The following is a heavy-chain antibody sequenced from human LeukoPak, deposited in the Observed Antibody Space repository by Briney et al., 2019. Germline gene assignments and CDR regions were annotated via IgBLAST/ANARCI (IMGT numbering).Heavy chain of an antibody. CDR2: INPNSGGT. V-gene: IGHV1-2*02. Sequence: ASVKVSCKASGYTFTGYYMHGVRPAPGQGREWMGWINPNSGGTNYAQKFQGRVTMTRDTSISTAYMELSRLRSDDTAVYYCARDGIVATTALDYWGQGTLVTVSS. CDR1: GYTFTGYY. D-gene: IGHD5-12*01. J-gene: IGHJ4*02. CDR3: ARDGIVATTALDY.